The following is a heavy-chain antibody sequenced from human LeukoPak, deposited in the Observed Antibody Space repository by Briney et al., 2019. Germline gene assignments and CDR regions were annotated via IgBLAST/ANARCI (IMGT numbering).Heavy chain of an antibody. J-gene: IGHJ5*02. CDR2: ISGSGYST. Sequence: GGSLRLSCAASGFTFSRYAMSWVRQAPGKGLEWVSGISGSGYSTYYADSVMGRFTISKDKSKNTLYLQMNSLRAEDTAVYYCAKDDNSGWAPWGQGTLVTVSS. CDR1: GFTFSRYA. CDR3: AKDDNSGWAP. D-gene: IGHD6-19*01. V-gene: IGHV3-23*01.